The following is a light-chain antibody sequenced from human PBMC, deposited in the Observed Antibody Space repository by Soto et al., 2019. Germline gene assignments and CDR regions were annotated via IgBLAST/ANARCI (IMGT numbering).Light chain of an antibody. CDR3: AAWDDSPNGRV. Sequence: QAVVTQPPSVSEAPRQRVTISCSRSSSNIGNNAVNWYQQLPGKAPKLLIYYDDLLPSGVSDRFSGSKSGTSASLAISGLQSEDEADYYCAAWDDSPNGRVFGGGTKVTVL. CDR1: SSNIGNNA. J-gene: IGLJ2*01. V-gene: IGLV1-36*01. CDR2: YDD.